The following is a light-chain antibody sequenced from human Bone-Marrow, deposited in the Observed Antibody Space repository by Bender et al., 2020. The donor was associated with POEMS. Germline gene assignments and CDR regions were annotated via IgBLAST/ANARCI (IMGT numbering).Light chain of an antibody. CDR2: DVT. CDR1: ISDVAGYNY. J-gene: IGLJ2*01. CDR3: CSYAGDSLV. V-gene: IGLV2-11*01. Sequence: QSALTQPASVSGSPGQSLTISCTGSISDVAGYNYVSWYQQQPGKAPKVMIFDVTKRPSGVPDRFSGSKSGNTASLAISGLQADDEADYYCCSYAGDSLVFGGGTTLTVL.